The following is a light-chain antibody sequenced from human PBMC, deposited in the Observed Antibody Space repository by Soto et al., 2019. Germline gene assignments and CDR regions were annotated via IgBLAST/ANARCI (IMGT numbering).Light chain of an antibody. V-gene: IGKV3-15*01. CDR1: QSVDSS. J-gene: IGKJ5*01. Sequence: EIVMTQSPAILSLSSGERATLSCRASQSVDSSLAWYQQTPGQAPRLLIHGASTRAPGVPARFSGSGSGTDFTLTISSLEPEDFAVYYCQQRRNWPPTFGQGTRLEIK. CDR3: QQRRNWPPT. CDR2: GAS.